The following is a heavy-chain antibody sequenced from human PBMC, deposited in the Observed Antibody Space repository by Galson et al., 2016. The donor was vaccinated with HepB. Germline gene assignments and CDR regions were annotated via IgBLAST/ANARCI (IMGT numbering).Heavy chain of an antibody. Sequence: SVKVSCKASGYTFTSYGISWVRQAPGQGLEWMGWISPYNGDTNYAQKLQGRVTVTTDTSASTAYMELSSLTAEDTAVYYCAKAYGSGSSFYYYYGMDVWGQGTTVTVSS. CDR1: GYTFTSYG. D-gene: IGHD3-10*01. CDR2: ISPYNGDT. J-gene: IGHJ6*02. V-gene: IGHV1-18*01. CDR3: AKAYGSGSSFYYYYGMDV.